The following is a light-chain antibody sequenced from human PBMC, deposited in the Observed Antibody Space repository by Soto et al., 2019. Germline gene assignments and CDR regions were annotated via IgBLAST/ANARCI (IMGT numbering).Light chain of an antibody. CDR3: QQYNNWPPT. J-gene: IGKJ3*01. Sequence: EIVMTQSPATLSVSPGERATLSCRASQSVSSNLAWYQQKPGQAPRLLIYGASTRATGIPARFSGSGSGTEFTLTISSLQSEDFAFYYCQQYNNWPPTFGPRTKVDIK. CDR2: GAS. V-gene: IGKV3-15*01. CDR1: QSVSSN.